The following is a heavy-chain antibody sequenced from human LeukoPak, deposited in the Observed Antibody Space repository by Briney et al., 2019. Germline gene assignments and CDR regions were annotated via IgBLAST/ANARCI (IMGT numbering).Heavy chain of an antibody. CDR1: GYSISSGYY. D-gene: IGHD2-2*01. CDR3: VRDIVVVPAADDY. J-gene: IGHJ4*02. V-gene: IGHV4-38-2*02. Sequence: SETLSLTCTVSGYSISSGYYWGWIRQPPGKGLEWIGSIYHSGSTYYNPSLKSRVTISVDTSKNQFSLKLSSVTAADTAVCYCVRDIVVVPAADDYWGQGTLVTVSS. CDR2: IYHSGST.